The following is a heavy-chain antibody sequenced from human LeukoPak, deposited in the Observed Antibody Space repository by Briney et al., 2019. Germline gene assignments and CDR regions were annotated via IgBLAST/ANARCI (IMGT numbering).Heavy chain of an antibody. J-gene: IGHJ5*02. D-gene: IGHD4-17*01. CDR1: GFTFSSYS. Sequence: GGSLRLSCAASGFTFSSYSMNWVRQPPAKGLEWVSSISSSSSYIYYADSVKGRFTISRDNAKNSLYLQMNSLRVEDTAVYYCARDEIANGDLGYLDLWGQGTLVTVSS. CDR2: ISSSSSYI. CDR3: ARDEIANGDLGYLDL. V-gene: IGHV3-21*01.